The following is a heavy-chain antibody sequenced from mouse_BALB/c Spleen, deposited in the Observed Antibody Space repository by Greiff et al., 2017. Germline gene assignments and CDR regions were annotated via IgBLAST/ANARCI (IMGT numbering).Heavy chain of an antibody. D-gene: IGHD2-10*02. CDR3: VYGNYYAMDY. Sequence: EVQGVESGAELVKPGASVKLSCTASGFNIKDTYMHWVKQRPEQGLEWIGRIDPANGNTKYDPKFQGKATITADTSSNTAYLQLSSLTSEDTAVYYCVYGNYYAMDYWGQGTSVTVSS. CDR1: GFNIKDTY. CDR2: IDPANGNT. J-gene: IGHJ4*01. V-gene: IGHV14-3*02.